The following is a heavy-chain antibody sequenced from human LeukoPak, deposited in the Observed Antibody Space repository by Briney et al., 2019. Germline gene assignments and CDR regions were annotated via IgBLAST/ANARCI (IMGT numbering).Heavy chain of an antibody. CDR3: TRKARTYGDYAGWYFQH. V-gene: IGHV3-49*03. D-gene: IGHD4-17*01. CDR2: LPTKAYGGTT. Sequence: GGSLRLSCTASGFTFGDYAMSWFRQAPGKGPPPAAPLPTKAYGGTTEYAASVKGRFTISRDDSKSIAYLQMNSLKTEDTAVYYCTRKARTYGDYAGWYFQHWGQGTLVTVSS. CDR1: GFTFGDYA. J-gene: IGHJ1*01.